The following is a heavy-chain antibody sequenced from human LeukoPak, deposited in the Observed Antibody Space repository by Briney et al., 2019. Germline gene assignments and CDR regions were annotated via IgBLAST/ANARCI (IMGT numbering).Heavy chain of an antibody. V-gene: IGHV4-4*07. J-gene: IGHJ5*02. Sequence: SETLSLTCSVSGGSISSYYWSWIRQPAGKGLEWIGRIYASGSTNYNPSLKSRVTMSVDTSKSQFSLKLISVTAADTAVYYCARDPRGIVGANHNWFDPWGQGTLVTVSS. CDR2: IYASGST. D-gene: IGHD1-26*01. CDR3: ARDPRGIVGANHNWFDP. CDR1: GGSISSYY.